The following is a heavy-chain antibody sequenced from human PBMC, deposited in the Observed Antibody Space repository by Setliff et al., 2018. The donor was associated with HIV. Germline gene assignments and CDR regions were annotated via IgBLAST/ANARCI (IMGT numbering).Heavy chain of an antibody. CDR3: ARGWATGANSSPLDV. D-gene: IGHD6-6*01. Sequence: ASVKVSCKASGYTFNTYYIHWVRQAPGQGLEWIGRINPNSGGTNYAQRFPGRVTMTRDTSISTAYMEMTSLRSDDTAVYYCARGWATGANSSPLDVWGEGTTVTVSS. J-gene: IGHJ6*04. CDR2: INPNSGGT. CDR1: GYTFNTYY. V-gene: IGHV1-2*06.